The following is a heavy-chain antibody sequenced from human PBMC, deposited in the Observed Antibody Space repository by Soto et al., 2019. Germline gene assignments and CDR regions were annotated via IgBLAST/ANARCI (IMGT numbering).Heavy chain of an antibody. V-gene: IGHV4-59*11. CDR2: IFYTGNT. D-gene: IGHD3-16*01. J-gene: IGHJ4*02. CDR1: GASMTDHY. CDR3: ARSGHTFGGVV. Sequence: PSETLSLTCTVSGASMTDHYCSWIRQPPGKGLGYIGYIFYTGNTNYNSSFKSRVTMSIDMSRNQISLNLNSVTAADTAVYYCARSGHTFGGVVWGQGILVTVSS.